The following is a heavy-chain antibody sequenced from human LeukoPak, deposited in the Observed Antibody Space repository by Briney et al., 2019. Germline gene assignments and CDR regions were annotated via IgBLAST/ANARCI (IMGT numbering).Heavy chain of an antibody. V-gene: IGHV3-23*01. CDR3: AKELDTRSLRGYFHY. Sequence: GGSLRLSCAASGFTFSRYDMSWVRQAPGSGLEWVSGITGSGGSTYYADSAKGRFTISRDNSKNTLYLQMNSLRAEDTALYYCAKELDTRSLRGYFHYWGQGTLVTVSS. D-gene: IGHD5-18*01. CDR2: ITGSGGST. J-gene: IGHJ4*02. CDR1: GFTFSRYD.